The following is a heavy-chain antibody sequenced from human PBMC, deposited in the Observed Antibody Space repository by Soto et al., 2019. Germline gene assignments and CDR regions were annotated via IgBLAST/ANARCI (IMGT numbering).Heavy chain of an antibody. V-gene: IGHV4-39*01. J-gene: IGHJ4*02. CDR1: GASISSSSFY. CDR3: ARAPSAVVTNAFVY. D-gene: IGHD2-21*02. CDR2: FYYDGGT. Sequence: TSETLSLTCTVSGASISSSSFYWGWIRQPPGKGLESIANFYYDGGTYYSPSLKSRVTISVDTSKNQFSLKLTSVTAADTAVYYCARAPSAVVTNAFVYWGQGTLVTVSS.